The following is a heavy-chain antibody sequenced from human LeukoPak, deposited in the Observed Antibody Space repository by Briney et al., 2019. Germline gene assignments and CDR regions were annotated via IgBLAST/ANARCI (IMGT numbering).Heavy chain of an antibody. CDR2: ISSSSSYI. J-gene: IGHJ6*02. V-gene: IGHV3-21*01. Sequence: GGSLRLSCAASGFTFSSYSMNWVRQAPGKGLEWVSSISSSSSYIYYADSVKGRFTISRDNAKNSLYLQMNSPRAEDTAVYYCARVAGIAAAGLHYYYYGMDVWGQGTTVTVSS. CDR1: GFTFSSYS. CDR3: ARVAGIAAAGLHYYYYGMDV. D-gene: IGHD6-13*01.